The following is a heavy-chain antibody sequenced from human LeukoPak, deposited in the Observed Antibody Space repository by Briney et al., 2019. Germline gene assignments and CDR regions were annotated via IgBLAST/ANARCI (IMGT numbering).Heavy chain of an antibody. CDR2: INHSGRT. CDR3: ARDVVVVPAAIHYGMDV. Sequence: SETLSLTCAVYGGSFSDYFRGWIRQPPGKGLERIGEINHSGRTYYNPSLKSRVTIPVDTSKNQFSLNLSSVTAADTAVYYCARDVVVVPAAIHYGMDVWGQGTTVTVSS. V-gene: IGHV4-34*01. CDR1: GGSFSDYF. J-gene: IGHJ6*02. D-gene: IGHD2-2*01.